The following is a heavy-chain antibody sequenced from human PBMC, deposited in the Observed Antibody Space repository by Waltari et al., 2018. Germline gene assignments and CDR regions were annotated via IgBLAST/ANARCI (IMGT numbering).Heavy chain of an antibody. CDR3: AKSKSGYSSDNFDY. D-gene: IGHD6-19*01. CDR1: GASVTTAY. J-gene: IGHJ4*02. Sequence: ESGPGLVKPSETLSLTCTVSGASVTTAYWSWVRQPPGKGLEWIGYIYSSGSTNSNPSLKSRVTISIDTSKNQFSLNLTSMTAADTAVYYCAKSKSGYSSDNFDYWGQGTLVTVSS. CDR2: IYSSGST. V-gene: IGHV4-59*02.